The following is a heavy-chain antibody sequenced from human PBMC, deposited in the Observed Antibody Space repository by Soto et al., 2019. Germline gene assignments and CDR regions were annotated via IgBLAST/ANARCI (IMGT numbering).Heavy chain of an antibody. CDR3: ARESHYYDSSGYHAEYFQH. CDR2: IYYSGST. CDR1: GGSVSSGSYY. D-gene: IGHD3-22*01. Sequence: SLTCTVSGGSVSSGSYYWSWIRQPPGKGLEWIGYIYYSGSTNYNPSLKSRVTISVDTSKNQFSLKLSSVTAADTAVYYCARESHYYDSSGYHAEYFQHWGQGTLVTVSS. V-gene: IGHV4-61*01. J-gene: IGHJ1*01.